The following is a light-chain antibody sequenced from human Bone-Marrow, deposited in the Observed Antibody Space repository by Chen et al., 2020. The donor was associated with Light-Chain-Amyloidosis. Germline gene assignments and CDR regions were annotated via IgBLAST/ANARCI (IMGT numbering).Light chain of an antibody. CDR2: EVT. CDR1: SSDVGGDNH. J-gene: IGLJ1*01. V-gene: IGLV2-14*01. CDR3: SSYTITNTLV. Sequence: QSALTQPASVSGSPGQSITISCTGTSSDVGGDNHVSWYQQHPDKAPKLMIYEVTNRPSWVPGRFSCSKSANTASLTISWLQTEDEADYFCSSYTITNTLVFGSGTRVTVL.